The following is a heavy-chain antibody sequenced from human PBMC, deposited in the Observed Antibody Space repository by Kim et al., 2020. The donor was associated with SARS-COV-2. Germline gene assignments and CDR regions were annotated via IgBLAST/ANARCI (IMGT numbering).Heavy chain of an antibody. D-gene: IGHD5-18*01. V-gene: IGHV3-21*01. CDR3: ARSRNSYGYDY. J-gene: IGHJ4*02. CDR2: ISSSSSYI. Sequence: GGSLRLSCAASGFTFSSYSMNWVRQAPGKGLEWVSSISSSSSYIYYADSVKGRFTISRDNAKNSLYLQMNSLRAEDTAVYYCARSRNSYGYDYWGQGTLVTVSS. CDR1: GFTFSSYS.